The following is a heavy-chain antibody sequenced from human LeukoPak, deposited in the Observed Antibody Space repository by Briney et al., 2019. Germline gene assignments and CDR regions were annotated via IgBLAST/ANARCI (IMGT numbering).Heavy chain of an antibody. Sequence: GGSLRLSCAASGFTFSSYSMNWVRQAPGKGLEWVSSISRSSSYIYYADSVKGRFTISRDNAKNSLYLQMNSLRAEDTAVYYCARDGIDSSGYYGYWGQGTLVTVSS. D-gene: IGHD3-22*01. CDR2: ISRSSSYI. CDR1: GFTFSSYS. V-gene: IGHV3-21*01. J-gene: IGHJ4*02. CDR3: ARDGIDSSGYYGY.